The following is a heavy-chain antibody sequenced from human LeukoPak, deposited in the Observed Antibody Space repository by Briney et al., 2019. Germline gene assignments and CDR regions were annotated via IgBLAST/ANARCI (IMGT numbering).Heavy chain of an antibody. Sequence: PSETLSLTCTVSGGSIRSSGHYWGWIRQPPGKGLEWIGCMFYSGSTYYNPSLKSRVTISVDTSKNQFSLKLSSVTAADTAVYYCARDMDSSGYYYDDAFDIWGQGTMVTVSS. CDR2: MFYSGST. V-gene: IGHV4-39*07. CDR1: GGSIRSSGHY. CDR3: ARDMDSSGYYYDDAFDI. D-gene: IGHD3-22*01. J-gene: IGHJ3*02.